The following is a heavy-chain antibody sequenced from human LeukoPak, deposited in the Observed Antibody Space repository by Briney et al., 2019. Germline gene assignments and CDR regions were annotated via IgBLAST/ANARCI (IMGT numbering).Heavy chain of an antibody. CDR3: ARPRYYDSSLDY. CDR2: ISAYNGNT. D-gene: IGHD3-22*01. J-gene: IGHJ4*02. CDR1: GYTFTSYD. Sequence: ASVKVSCKASGYTFTSYDINWVRQATGQGLEWMGWISAYNGNTNYAQKLQGRVTMTTDTSTSTAYMELSSLRSEDTAVYYCARPRYYDSSLDYWGQGTLVTVSS. V-gene: IGHV1-18*01.